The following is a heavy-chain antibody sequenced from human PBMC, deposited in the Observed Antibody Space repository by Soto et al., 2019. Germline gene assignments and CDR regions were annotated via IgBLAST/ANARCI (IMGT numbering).Heavy chain of an antibody. CDR1: GGSISSYY. V-gene: IGHV4-59*01. D-gene: IGHD1-26*01. CDR3: ASLPIGSYRQFDY. Sequence: QVQLQESGPGLVKPSETLSLTCTVSGGSISSYYWSWIRQPPGKGLEWIGYIYSSGSTNYNPSLNSRVTISVDTSKNQFSLKLSSVTAADMAVYYCASLPIGSYRQFDYWGQGTLVTVSS. CDR2: IYSSGST. J-gene: IGHJ4*02.